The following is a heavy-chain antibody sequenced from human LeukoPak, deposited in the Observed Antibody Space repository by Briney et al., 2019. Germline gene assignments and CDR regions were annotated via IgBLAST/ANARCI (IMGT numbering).Heavy chain of an antibody. CDR1: GYTFTCYY. CDR2: INPNSGGT. J-gene: IGHJ4*02. D-gene: IGHD3-3*01. Sequence: ASVKVSCKASGYTFTCYYMHWVRQAPGQGLEWMGRINPNSGGTNYAQKFQGRVTMTRDTSISTAYMELSRLRSDDTAVYYCARVGDFWSGYYTPAFDYWGQGTLVTVSS. CDR3: ARVGDFWSGYYTPAFDY. V-gene: IGHV1-2*06.